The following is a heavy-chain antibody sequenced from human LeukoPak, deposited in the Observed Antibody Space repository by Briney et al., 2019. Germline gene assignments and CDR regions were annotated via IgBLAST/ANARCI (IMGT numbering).Heavy chain of an antibody. Sequence: PSETLSLTCTVSGGSISTYYWGWIRQPPGKGLEWIGSIYHSGSTYYNPSLKSRVTISVDTSKNQFSLKLSSVTAADTAVYYCAREWGGQTYYDFWSGYLSYMDVWGKGTTVTVSS. V-gene: IGHV4-38-2*02. CDR2: IYHSGST. D-gene: IGHD3-3*01. CDR1: GGSISTYY. J-gene: IGHJ6*03. CDR3: AREWGGQTYYDFWSGYLSYMDV.